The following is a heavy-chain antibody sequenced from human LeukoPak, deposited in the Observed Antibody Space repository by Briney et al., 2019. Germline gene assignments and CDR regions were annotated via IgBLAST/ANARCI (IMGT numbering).Heavy chain of an antibody. Sequence: ASVKVSCKASGYTFTGYYMHWVRQAPGQGLEWMGWINPNSGGTNYAQKFQGRVTMTRDTSISTAYMELSRLRSDDTAVYYCALLWFGERRNWFDPWGQGTLVTVSS. CDR2: INPNSGGT. CDR1: GYTFTGYY. D-gene: IGHD3-10*01. CDR3: ALLWFGERRNWFDP. V-gene: IGHV1-2*02. J-gene: IGHJ5*02.